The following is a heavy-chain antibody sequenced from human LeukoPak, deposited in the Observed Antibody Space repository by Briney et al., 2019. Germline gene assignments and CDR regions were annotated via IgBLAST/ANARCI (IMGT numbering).Heavy chain of an antibody. D-gene: IGHD1-26*01. CDR3: AKAHVGATLRSPLGY. Sequence: QAGGSLRLSCAASGFTFSTYAMSWVRQAPGKGLEWVSAISGSGGSTYYADSVKGRFTISRDNSKNTLYLQMDSLRAEDTAVYYCAKAHVGATLRSPLGYWGQGTLVTVSS. J-gene: IGHJ4*02. CDR1: GFTFSTYA. V-gene: IGHV3-23*01. CDR2: ISGSGGST.